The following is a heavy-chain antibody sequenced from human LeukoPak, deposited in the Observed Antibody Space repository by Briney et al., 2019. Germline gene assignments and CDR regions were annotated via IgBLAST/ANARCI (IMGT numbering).Heavy chain of an antibody. Sequence: SETLSLTCTVSGGSISSSSYYWGWIRQPPGKGLEWIGEINHSGSTNYNPSLKSRVTISVDTSKNQFSLKLSSVTAADTAVYYCARGATVTNAFDIWGQGTMVTVSS. CDR3: ARGATVTNAFDI. J-gene: IGHJ3*02. CDR1: GGSISSSSYY. CDR2: INHSGST. V-gene: IGHV4-39*07. D-gene: IGHD4-17*01.